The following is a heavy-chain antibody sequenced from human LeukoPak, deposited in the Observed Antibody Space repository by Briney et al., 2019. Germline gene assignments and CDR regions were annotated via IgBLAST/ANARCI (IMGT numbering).Heavy chain of an antibody. J-gene: IGHJ4*02. CDR1: GFTFTNSW. CDR3: ARDTDGSLDY. Sequence: GGSLRLSCAASGFTFTNSWMAWVRQAPGNGLEWVANIKQDGSTKHYADSLKGRFTISRDNPKNSLYLQMNSLRANDTAVYYCARDTDGSLDYWGQGILVTVAS. V-gene: IGHV3-7*01. D-gene: IGHD1-26*01. CDR2: IKQDGSTK.